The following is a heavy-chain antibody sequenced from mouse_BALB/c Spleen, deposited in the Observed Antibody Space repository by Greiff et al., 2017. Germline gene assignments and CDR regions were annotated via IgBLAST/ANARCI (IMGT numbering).Heavy chain of an antibody. CDR2: IDPENGNT. D-gene: IGHD2-2*01. CDR1: GFNIKDYY. J-gene: IGHJ2*01. V-gene: IGHV14-1*02. CDR3: AFYGYDGY. Sequence: VQLKESGAELVRPGALVKLSCKASGFNIKDYYMHWVKQRPEQGLEWIGWIDPENGNTIYDPKFQGKASITADTSSNTAYLQLSSLTSEDTAVYYCAFYGYDGYWGQGTTLTVSS.